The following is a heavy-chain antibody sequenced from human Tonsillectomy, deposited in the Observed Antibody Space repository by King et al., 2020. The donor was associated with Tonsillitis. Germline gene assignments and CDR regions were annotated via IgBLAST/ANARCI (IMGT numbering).Heavy chain of an antibody. J-gene: IGHJ4*02. D-gene: IGHD1-26*01. CDR3: ARRSSAWEFDY. Sequence: QLVQSGAEVKKPGESLKISCEGFGYIFTTYWIVWVRQMPGKGLEWMGNIYPDDSDTKYSPSFEGRVTISADKSLSTAYLQWSSLKASDTAIYYCARRSSAWEFDYWGQGTLVTVSS. CDR1: GYIFTTYW. V-gene: IGHV5-51*01. CDR2: IYPDDSDT.